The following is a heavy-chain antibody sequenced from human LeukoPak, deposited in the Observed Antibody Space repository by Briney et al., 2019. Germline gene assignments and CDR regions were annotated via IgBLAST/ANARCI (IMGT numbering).Heavy chain of an antibody. CDR1: VYAFTIHG. D-gene: IGHD6-19*01. CDR3: ARDLRYSSGWSASGMDV. Sequence: ASVSVSRTASVYAFTIHGIRGVRQAPGQGLGWMGGICIYNGETNYAQQLQGRVSFTTETATSKAYMDLRSLRSDDTAVYYCARDLRYSSGWSASGMDVWGKGTTVTISS. V-gene: IGHV1-18*01. J-gene: IGHJ6*03. CDR2: ICIYNGET.